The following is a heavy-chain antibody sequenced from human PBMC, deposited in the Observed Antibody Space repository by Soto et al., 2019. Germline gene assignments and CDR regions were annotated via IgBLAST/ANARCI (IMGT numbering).Heavy chain of an antibody. V-gene: IGHV3-30-3*01. CDR1: GFTFSSYA. D-gene: IGHD4-17*01. CDR3: ARDLRGLNDYGFFDY. Sequence: GGSLRLSCAASGFTFSSYAMHWVRQAPGKGLEWVAVISYDGSNKYYADSVKGRFTISRDNSKNTLYLQMNSLRAEDTAVYYCARDLRGLNDYGFFDYWGQGTLVTVSS. CDR2: ISYDGSNK. J-gene: IGHJ4*02.